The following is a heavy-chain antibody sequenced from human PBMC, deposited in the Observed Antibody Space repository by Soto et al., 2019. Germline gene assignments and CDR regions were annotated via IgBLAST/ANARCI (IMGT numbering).Heavy chain of an antibody. J-gene: IGHJ5*02. CDR2: IKQDGSEK. CDR1: GFTFSSYW. CDR3: ARPYGSGSYYNDISSTSEFDP. V-gene: IGHV3-7*01. D-gene: IGHD3-10*01. Sequence: PGGSLRLSCAASGFTFSSYWMSWVRQAPGKGLEWVANIKQDGSEKYYVDSVKGRFTISRDNAKNSLYLQMNSLRAEDTAVYYYARPYGSGSYYNDISSTSEFDPWGQGTLVTVSS.